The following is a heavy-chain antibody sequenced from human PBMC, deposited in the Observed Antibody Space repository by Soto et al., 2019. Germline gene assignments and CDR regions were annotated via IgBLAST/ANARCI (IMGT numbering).Heavy chain of an antibody. CDR3: ARQKVDASDY. D-gene: IGHD2-15*01. Sequence: QVQLVQSGAEVKKPGASLKVSCKASGDTFSSYDINRVRQATGQGLEWMGWMNPNSGNTGYAQKFQGRVTMTRNTSISTVYMELSSLRSEDTAVYYCARQKVDASDYWGQGTLVTVS. CDR1: GDTFSSYD. CDR2: MNPNSGNT. J-gene: IGHJ4*02. V-gene: IGHV1-8*01.